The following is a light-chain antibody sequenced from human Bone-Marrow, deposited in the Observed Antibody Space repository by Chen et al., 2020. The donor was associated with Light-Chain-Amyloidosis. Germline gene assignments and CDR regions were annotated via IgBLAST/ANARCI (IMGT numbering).Light chain of an antibody. CDR2: EAS. CDR1: SSDVGSYNL. V-gene: IGLV2-23*01. Sequence: QSALTQPASVSGSPGQSITISCTETSSDVGSYNLVSWYQQYPGKAPKLMIYEASKRPSGVPNRFSGSKSGNTASLTISGLQAEDEADYYCCSYAGSNTPVVFGGGTKLTVL. J-gene: IGLJ2*01. CDR3: CSYAGSNTPVV.